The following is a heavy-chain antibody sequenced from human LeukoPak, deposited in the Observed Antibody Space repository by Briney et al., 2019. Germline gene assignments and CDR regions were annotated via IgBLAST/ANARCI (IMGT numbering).Heavy chain of an antibody. V-gene: IGHV3-23*01. CDR2: ISGSGGST. Sequence: GGSLRLSCAASGFTFSSYGIHWVRQAPGKGLEWVSAISGSGGSTYYADSVKGRFTISRDNSKNTLYLQMNSLRAEDTAVYYCAKDLPNYDFWSGYPYYYYYYMDVWGKGTTVTVSS. J-gene: IGHJ6*03. CDR3: AKDLPNYDFWSGYPYYYYYYMDV. D-gene: IGHD3-3*01. CDR1: GFTFSSYG.